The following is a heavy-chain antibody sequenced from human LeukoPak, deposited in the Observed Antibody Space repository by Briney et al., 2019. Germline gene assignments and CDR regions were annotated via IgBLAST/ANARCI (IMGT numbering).Heavy chain of an antibody. CDR2: IYTSGST. V-gene: IGHV4-61*02. Sequence: SETLSLTCTVSGGSISSGRYYWSWIRQPAGKGLEWTGRIYTSGSTNYNPSLKSRVTMSVDTSKNQFSLKLSSVTAADTAVYYCAGSTYYYDSSGYQTFDYWGQGTLVTVSS. CDR1: GGSISSGRYY. J-gene: IGHJ4*02. CDR3: AGSTYYYDSSGYQTFDY. D-gene: IGHD3-22*01.